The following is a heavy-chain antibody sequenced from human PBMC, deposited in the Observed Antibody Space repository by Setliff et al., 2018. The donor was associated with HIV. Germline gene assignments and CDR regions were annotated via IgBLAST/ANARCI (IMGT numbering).Heavy chain of an antibody. Sequence: PSETLSLTCAVSGGSISSGGYSWTWIRQPPGKGPEWIGYIFHSGRIYYNPSLKSRVTISVDTSKNQFSLKLSSVTAADTAVYYCARGEMATIFSGYFDYWGQGTLVTVSS. CDR2: IFHSGRI. D-gene: IGHD5-12*01. J-gene: IGHJ4*02. CDR1: GGSISSGGYS. V-gene: IGHV4-30-2*01. CDR3: ARGEMATIFSGYFDY.